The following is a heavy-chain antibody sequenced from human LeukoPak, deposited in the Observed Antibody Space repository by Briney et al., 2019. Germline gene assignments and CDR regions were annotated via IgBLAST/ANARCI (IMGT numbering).Heavy chain of an antibody. J-gene: IGHJ3*02. V-gene: IGHV1-2*04. CDR3: ARNIWFGESNYAFDI. D-gene: IGHD3-10*01. CDR2: INPNSGGT. CDR1: GYTFTGYY. Sequence: ASVKVSCKASGYTFTGYYMYWVRQAPGQGLEWMGWINPNSGGTNYAQKFQGWVTMTRDTSISTAYMELSRLRSDDTAVYYCARNIWFGESNYAFDIWGQGTMVTVSS.